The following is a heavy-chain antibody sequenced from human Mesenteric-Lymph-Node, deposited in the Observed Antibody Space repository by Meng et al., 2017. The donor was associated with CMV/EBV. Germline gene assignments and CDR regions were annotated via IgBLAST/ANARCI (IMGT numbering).Heavy chain of an antibody. CDR1: GGSFSGYY. V-gene: IGHV4-34*01. D-gene: IGHD4-23*01. CDR3: ARHQRWLKSEGGFNY. Sequence: VQTQQLGAGLFTPPETLSLTRAVYGGSFSGYYWSWIRQPPGKGLEWIGEINHSGSTNYNPSLKSRVTISVDTSKNQFSLKLSSVTAADTAVYYCARHQRWLKSEGGFNYWGQGTLVTVSS. CDR2: INHSGST. J-gene: IGHJ4*02.